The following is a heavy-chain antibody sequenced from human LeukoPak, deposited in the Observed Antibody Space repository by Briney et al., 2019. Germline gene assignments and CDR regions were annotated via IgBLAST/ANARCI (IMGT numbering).Heavy chain of an antibody. CDR1: GGTFSSYA. V-gene: IGHV1-18*01. Sequence: GSSVKVSRKASGGTFSSYAISWVRQAPGQGLEWMGWISAYNGNTNYAQKLQGRVTMTTDTSTSTAYMELRSLRSDDTAVYYCARTGRYDYVWGSYPRFDYWGQGTLVTVSS. CDR3: ARTGRYDYVWGSYPRFDY. D-gene: IGHD3-16*02. J-gene: IGHJ4*02. CDR2: ISAYNGNT.